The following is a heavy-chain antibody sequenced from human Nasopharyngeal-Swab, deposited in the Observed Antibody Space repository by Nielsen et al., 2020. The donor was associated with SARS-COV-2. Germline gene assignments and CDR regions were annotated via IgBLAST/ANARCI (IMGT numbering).Heavy chain of an antibody. V-gene: IGHV3-73*01. Sequence: GALKISCAASGFLFSASAIHWVRQASGKGLEWVGRIGDKDHNYATTYGASVQGRFTISRDDSKNTAFLQMDSLKTEDTALYYCTTDFYFDYWGQGTLVTVSS. J-gene: IGHJ4*02. CDR2: IGDKDHNYAT. CDR3: TTDFYFDY. CDR1: GFLFSASA.